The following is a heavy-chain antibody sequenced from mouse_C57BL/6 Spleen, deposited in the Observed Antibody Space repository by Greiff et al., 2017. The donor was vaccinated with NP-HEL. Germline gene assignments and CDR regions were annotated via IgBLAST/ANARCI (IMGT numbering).Heavy chain of an antibody. CDR2: ISYSGST. Sequence: EVQLVESGPGMVKPSQSLSLTCTVTGYSITSGYDWHWIRHFPGNKLEWMGYISYSGSTNYNPSLKSRISITHDTSKNHFFLKLNSVTTEDTATYYCARGDSEGYFDYWGQGTTLTVSS. CDR3: ARGDSEGYFDY. CDR1: GYSITSGYD. V-gene: IGHV3-1*01. J-gene: IGHJ2*01.